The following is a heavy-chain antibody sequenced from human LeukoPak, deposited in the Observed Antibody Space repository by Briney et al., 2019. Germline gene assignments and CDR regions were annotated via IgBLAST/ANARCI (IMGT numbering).Heavy chain of an antibody. Sequence: SETLSLTCVVSGYSINSGYYWGWIRQPPGKGLEWIGSIYHSGSTYYNPSLKSRVTISVDTSKNQFSLKVSSMTASDTAVYYCAREEPRDAFDIWGQGTMVTVSS. CDR1: GYSINSGYY. CDR3: AREEPRDAFDI. CDR2: IYHSGST. J-gene: IGHJ3*02. V-gene: IGHV4-38-2*02.